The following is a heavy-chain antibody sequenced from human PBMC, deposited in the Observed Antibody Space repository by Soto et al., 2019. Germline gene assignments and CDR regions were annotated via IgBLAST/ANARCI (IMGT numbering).Heavy chain of an antibody. CDR2: IYYSGST. CDR1: GGSISSSSYY. CDR3: RVWDGDASFYYYYGMDV. V-gene: IGHV4-39*01. J-gene: IGHJ6*02. D-gene: IGHD4-17*01. Sequence: QLQLQESGPGLVKPSETLSLTCTVSGGSISSSSYYWGWIRQPPGKGLEWIGSIYYSGSTYYNPSLTSRVTISVDTSTNQFSLKLSSVTAADTAVYYCRVWDGDASFYYYYGMDVWGQGTTVTVSS.